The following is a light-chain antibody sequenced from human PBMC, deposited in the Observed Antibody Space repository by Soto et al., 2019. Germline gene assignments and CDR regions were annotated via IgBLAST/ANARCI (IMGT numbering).Light chain of an antibody. J-gene: IGLJ2*01. Sequence: QSVLTQSPSASATPGQRVTISCSGGRSNIGTYTVNWYQQLPGTAPTLLIFRNQQRPSGVPDRFAASKSGTSASLAISGTQAEDEADYYCAAWYASRRAVVFGGGTKLTVL. CDR3: AAWYASRRAVV. CDR1: RSNIGTYT. CDR2: RNQ. V-gene: IGLV1-44*01.